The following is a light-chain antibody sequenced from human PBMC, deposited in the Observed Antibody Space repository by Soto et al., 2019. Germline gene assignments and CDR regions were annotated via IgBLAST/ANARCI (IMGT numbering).Light chain of an antibody. CDR1: QSVSTN. CDR3: QQYNKWPPWT. CDR2: GAS. Sequence: EIVMTQSPDTLSLSPGERATLSCRASQSVSTNLAWYQQKPGQAPRLLMYGASTRATGLPARFSGSGSGTEFTLTISSLQSEDFAVYYCQQYNKWPPWTFGQGTKVDIK. J-gene: IGKJ1*01. V-gene: IGKV3-15*01.